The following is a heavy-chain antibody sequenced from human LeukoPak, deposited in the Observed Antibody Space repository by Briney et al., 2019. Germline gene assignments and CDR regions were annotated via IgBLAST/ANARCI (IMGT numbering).Heavy chain of an antibody. CDR3: ARWGRDLDAFDI. CDR1: GFTFSSYW. CDR2: IYSGGST. Sequence: GGSLRLSCAASGFTFSSYWMHWVRQAPGKGLEWVSVIYSGGSTYYADSVKGRFTISRDNSKNTLYLQMNSLRAEDTAVYYCARWGRDLDAFDIWGQGTMVTVSS. D-gene: IGHD3-16*01. V-gene: IGHV3-66*01. J-gene: IGHJ3*02.